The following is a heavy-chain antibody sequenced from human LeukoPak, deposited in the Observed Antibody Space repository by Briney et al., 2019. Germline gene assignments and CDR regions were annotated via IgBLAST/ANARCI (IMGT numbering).Heavy chain of an antibody. D-gene: IGHD3-3*01. CDR1: GFTFSSYG. J-gene: IGHJ6*03. Sequence: GGSLTLSCSASGFTFSSYGMHWVGQAPGKGLEWVAVISYDGSNKYYADSVKGRFTISRDNSKNTLYLQMNSLRAEDTAVYYCAKEARYYDFWSGYYFTSKDYYYYYYMDVWGKGTTVTVSS. CDR2: ISYDGSNK. V-gene: IGHV3-30*18. CDR3: AKEARYYDFWSGYYFTSKDYYYYYYMDV.